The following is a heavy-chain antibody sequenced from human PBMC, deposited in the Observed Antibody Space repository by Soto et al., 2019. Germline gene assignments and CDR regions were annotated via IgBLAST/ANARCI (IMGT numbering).Heavy chain of an antibody. CDR1: GGSISSGDYY. V-gene: IGHV4-30-4*01. D-gene: IGHD3-3*01. J-gene: IGHJ6*02. CDR2: IYYSGST. Sequence: SETLSLTCTVSGGSISSGDYYWSWIRQPPGKGLEWIGYIYYSGSTYYNPSLKSRVTISVDTSKNQFSLKLSSVTAADTAVYYCARGITIFGVVTQYYYYYGMDVWGQGTTVTVSS. CDR3: ARGITIFGVVTQYYYYYGMDV.